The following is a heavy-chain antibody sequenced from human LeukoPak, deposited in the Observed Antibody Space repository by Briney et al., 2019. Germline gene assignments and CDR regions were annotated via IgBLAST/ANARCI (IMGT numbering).Heavy chain of an antibody. CDR3: ARDIGREDIVVENDY. Sequence: PGGSLRLSCAASGFTFSSYGMHWVRQAPGKGLEWVAVISYDGSNKYYADSVKGRFTISRDNSKNTLYLQMNSLRAEDTAVYYCARDIGREDIVVENDYWGQGTLVTVSS. J-gene: IGHJ4*02. D-gene: IGHD2-2*01. V-gene: IGHV3-30*03. CDR2: ISYDGSNK. CDR1: GFTFSSYG.